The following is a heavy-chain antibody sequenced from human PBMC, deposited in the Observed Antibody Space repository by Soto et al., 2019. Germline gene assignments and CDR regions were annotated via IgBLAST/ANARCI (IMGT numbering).Heavy chain of an antibody. CDR1: GFTFSSYA. CDR2: ISYDGSNK. CDR3: ARGTVTTSLAVVY. J-gene: IGHJ4*02. Sequence: HPGGSLRLSCAASGFTFSSYAMHWVRQAPGKGLEWVAVISYDGSNKYYADSVKGRSTISRDNSKNTLYLQMNSLRAEDTAVYYCARGTVTTSLAVVYWGQGTLVTDSS. D-gene: IGHD4-17*01. V-gene: IGHV3-30-3*01.